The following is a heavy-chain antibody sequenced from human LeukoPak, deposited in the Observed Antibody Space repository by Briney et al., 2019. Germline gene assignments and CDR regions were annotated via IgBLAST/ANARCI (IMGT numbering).Heavy chain of an antibody. CDR1: GFTFSSYA. J-gene: IGHJ4*02. V-gene: IGHV3-23*01. CDR2: IGGGGGST. CDR3: AKGVGYFDY. Sequence: GGSLRLSCAASGFTFSSYAMSWVRQAPGRGLEWVSAIGGGGGSTYYVDSVKGRFTISRDNSKNTLYLQMNSLRAEDTAVYYCAKGVGYFDYWGQGTLVTVSS. D-gene: IGHD2-15*01.